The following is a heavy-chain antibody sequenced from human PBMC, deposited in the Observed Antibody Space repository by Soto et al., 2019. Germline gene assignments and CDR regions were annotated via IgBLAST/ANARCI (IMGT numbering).Heavy chain of an antibody. CDR1: GFTFSSYG. CDR3: AKDSGSPRYHHDY. Sequence: SLRLSCAASGFTFSSYGMHWVRQAPGQGLEWVAVISYDGSNKYYADSVKGRFTISRDNSKNTLYLQMNSLRAEDTAVYYCAKDSGSPRYHHDYRGQGTLVTVSS. V-gene: IGHV3-30*18. CDR2: ISYDGSNK. D-gene: IGHD1-26*01. J-gene: IGHJ4*02.